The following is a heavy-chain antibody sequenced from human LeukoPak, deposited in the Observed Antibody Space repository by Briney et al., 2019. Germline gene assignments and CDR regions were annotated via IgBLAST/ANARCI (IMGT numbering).Heavy chain of an antibody. V-gene: IGHV1-69*13. CDR2: IIPIFGIA. D-gene: IGHD5-24*01. J-gene: IGHJ4*02. CDR1: GGTFSSYA. Sequence: SVKVSCKASGGTFSSYAISWVRQAPGQGLEWMGRIIPIFGIANYAQKFQGRVTITADESTSTAYMELSSRRSEDTAVYYCARDMSGDGYNPVFDYWGQGTLVTVSS. CDR3: ARDMSGDGYNPVFDY.